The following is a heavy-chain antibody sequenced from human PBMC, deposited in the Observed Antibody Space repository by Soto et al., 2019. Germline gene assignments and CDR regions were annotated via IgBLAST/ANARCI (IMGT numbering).Heavy chain of an antibody. D-gene: IGHD3-9*01. Sequence: PSETLSLTCAVYGGSFSGYYWSWIRQPPGKGLEWIGEINHSGSTNYNPSLKSRVTISVDTSKNQFSLKLSSVTAADTAVYYCARWGISRYFDWFYRPAASYGMDVWGQGTTVTVSS. V-gene: IGHV4-34*01. J-gene: IGHJ6*02. CDR1: GGSFSGYY. CDR2: INHSGST. CDR3: ARWGISRYFDWFYRPAASYGMDV.